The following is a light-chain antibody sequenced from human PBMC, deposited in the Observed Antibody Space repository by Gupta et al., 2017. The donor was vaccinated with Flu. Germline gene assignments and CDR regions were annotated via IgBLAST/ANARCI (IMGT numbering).Light chain of an antibody. J-gene: IGKJ1*01. Sequence: PGTLSLSPGERATLSCRASQSVTSSYLAWYQQKPGQAPRLLIYGASSRITGIPDRFSGSGSGTDFTLTISRLEPEDFAVYFCQQYGTSQTFGQGTKVQIK. CDR1: QSVTSSY. CDR2: GAS. V-gene: IGKV3-20*01. CDR3: QQYGTSQT.